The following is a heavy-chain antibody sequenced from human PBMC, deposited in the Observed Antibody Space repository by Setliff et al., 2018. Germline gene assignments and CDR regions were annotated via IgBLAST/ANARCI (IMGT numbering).Heavy chain of an antibody. CDR3: ARAYSYYYYYMDV. V-gene: IGHV4-4*02. D-gene: IGHD4-4*01. CDR2: INHSGST. J-gene: IGHJ6*03. Sequence: PSETLSLTCAVSGGSISSGNWWSWVRQTPGKGLEWIGEINHSGSTNYNPSLKSRVTISVDTSKNQFSLKLSSVTAADTAVYYCARAYSYYYYYMDVWGKGTTVTVSS. CDR1: GGSISSGNW.